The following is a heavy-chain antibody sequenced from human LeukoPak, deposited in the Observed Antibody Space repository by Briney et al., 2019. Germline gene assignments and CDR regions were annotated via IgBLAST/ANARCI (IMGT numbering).Heavy chain of an antibody. CDR1: GYTFASYW. Sequence: GESLKISCKGSGYTFASYWIGWVRQMPGRGLEWMGIIYPADSDTRYSPSFQGQVTFSADKSISTAYLQWRSLKASDTAMYYCARTKSYYYYMDVWGKGTTVTVSS. V-gene: IGHV5-51*01. J-gene: IGHJ6*03. CDR2: IYPADSDT. CDR3: ARTKSYYYYMDV.